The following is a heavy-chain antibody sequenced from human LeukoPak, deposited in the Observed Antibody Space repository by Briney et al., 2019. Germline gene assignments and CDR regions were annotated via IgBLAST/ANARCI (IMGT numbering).Heavy chain of an antibody. CDR1: GYSISIGYY. CDR2: IGHSGST. V-gene: IGHV4-38-2*01. Sequence: SETLSLTCAVSGYSISIGYYWGWIGQPPGKRLEWIGHIGHSGSTYSNPSLRSRLSISVDTSKNQFSLNLNSVTAADTAVYYCARVFCGADCYVDDYWGQGTLVTVSS. CDR3: ARVFCGADCYVDDY. J-gene: IGHJ4*02. D-gene: IGHD2-21*02.